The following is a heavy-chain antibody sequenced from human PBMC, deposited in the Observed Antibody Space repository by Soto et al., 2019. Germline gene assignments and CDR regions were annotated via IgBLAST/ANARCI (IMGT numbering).Heavy chain of an antibody. CDR1: GVTFGSSS. CDR3: ASTRSVVVVAATFAYFDY. CDR2: IIPIFGTA. Sequence: SVKLSSEEPGVTFGSSSRWWAQQATGQGLEWMGGIIPIFGTANYAQKFQGRVTITADESTSTAYMELSSLRSEDTAVYYCASTRSVVVVAATFAYFDYWGQGTLVIVSS. V-gene: IGHV1-69*13. J-gene: IGHJ4*02. D-gene: IGHD2-15*01.